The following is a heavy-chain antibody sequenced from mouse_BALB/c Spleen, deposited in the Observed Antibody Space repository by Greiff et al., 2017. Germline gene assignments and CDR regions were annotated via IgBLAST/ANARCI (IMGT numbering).Heavy chain of an antibody. V-gene: IGHV4-1*02. CDR3: ARKGNWDSWFAY. CDR1: GFDFSRYW. Sequence: EVKLMESGGGLVQPGGSLKLSCAASGFDFSRYWMSWVRQAPGKGLEWIGEINPDSSTINYTPSLKDKFIISRDNAKNTLYLQMSKVRSEDTALYYCARKGNWDSWFAYWGQGTLVTVSA. D-gene: IGHD4-1*01. J-gene: IGHJ3*01. CDR2: INPDSSTI.